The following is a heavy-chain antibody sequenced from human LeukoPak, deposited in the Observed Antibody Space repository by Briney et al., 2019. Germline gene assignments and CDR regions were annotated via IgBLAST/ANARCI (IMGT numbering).Heavy chain of an antibody. CDR1: GYTFTGYY. J-gene: IGHJ4*02. CDR2: LNPSSGDT. D-gene: IGHD3-22*01. V-gene: IGHV1-2*02. CDR3: ARGHYYSDITFPLHY. Sequence: GASVKVSCKTSGYTFTGYYLHWVRQAPGQGLEWMGWLNPSSGDTKYAQKFQGRVTMTRDTSITTAYMGLSRLTSDDTAVYFCARGHYYSDITFPLHYWGQGTLVTVSS.